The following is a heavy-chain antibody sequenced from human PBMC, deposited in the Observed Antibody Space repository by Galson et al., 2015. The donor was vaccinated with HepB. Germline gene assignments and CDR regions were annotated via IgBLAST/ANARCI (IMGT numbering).Heavy chain of an antibody. CDR2: IWYDGSNK. J-gene: IGHJ3*02. CDR1: GFTFSSYG. CDR3: ARDPDAFDI. Sequence: SLRLSCAASGFTFSSYGMHWVRQAPGKGLEWVAVIWYDGSNKYYADSVKGRFTISRDNSKNTLYLQMNSLRAEDTAVYYCARDPDAFDIWGQGTMVTGSS. V-gene: IGHV3-33*01.